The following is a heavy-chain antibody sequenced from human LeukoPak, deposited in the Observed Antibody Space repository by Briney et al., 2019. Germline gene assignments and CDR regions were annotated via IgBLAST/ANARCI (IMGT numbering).Heavy chain of an antibody. J-gene: IGHJ4*02. CDR1: GFTFSSYS. CDR2: ISGSSSYI. D-gene: IGHD3-22*01. CDR3: AGTTRGDYYDSSGPDY. Sequence: GGSLRLSCAASGFTFSSYSMNWVRQAPGKGLEWVSSISGSSSYIYYADSVKGRFTISRDNAKNSLYLQMNSLRAEDTAVYYCAGTTRGDYYDSSGPDYWGQGTLVTVSS. V-gene: IGHV3-21*01.